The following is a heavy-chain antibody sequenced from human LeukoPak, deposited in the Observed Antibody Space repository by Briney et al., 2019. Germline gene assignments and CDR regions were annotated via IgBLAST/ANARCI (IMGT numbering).Heavy chain of an antibody. CDR2: ISWDGRST. CDR3: AKDMAAQKIAAAVYFDY. V-gene: IGHV3-43*01. CDR1: GFTFDDYT. Sequence: QAGGSLRLSCAAAGFTFDDYTMHWVRQAPGKGLELVSLISWDGRSTYYADSVKGLFTISRDNSTTSLYLQMNSLRTEATALYYCAKDMAAQKIAAAVYFDYWGQGTLVTVSS. D-gene: IGHD6-13*01. J-gene: IGHJ4*02.